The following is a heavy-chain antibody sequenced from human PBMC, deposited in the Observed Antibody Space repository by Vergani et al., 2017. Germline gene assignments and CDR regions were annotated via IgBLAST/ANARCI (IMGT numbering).Heavy chain of an antibody. J-gene: IGHJ4*02. V-gene: IGHV3-30*18. CDR1: GFTFSSYG. Sequence: QVQLVESGGGVVQPGRSLRLSCAASGFTFSSYGMHWVRQAPGKGLEWVAVISYDGSNKYYADSVKGRFTISRDNSKNTLYLQVNSLRAEDTAVYYCAKDRYRSRIPDCWGQGTLVTVSS. D-gene: IGHD2-2*01. CDR2: ISYDGSNK. CDR3: AKDRYRSRIPDC.